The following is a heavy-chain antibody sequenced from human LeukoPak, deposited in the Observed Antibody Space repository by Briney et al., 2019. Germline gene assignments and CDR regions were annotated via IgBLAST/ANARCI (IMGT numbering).Heavy chain of an antibody. Sequence: SETLSLTCTVSGGSISSTSFYWGWLRQPPGKGLEWIGSISYNGRTYYDPSLKSRVTISVDTSKNQFSLKLSSVTAADTAVYYCARDQYIGRGSSFDNWGQGTLVTVSS. J-gene: IGHJ4*02. CDR1: GGSISSTSFY. CDR3: ARDQYIGRGSSFDN. CDR2: ISYNGRT. D-gene: IGHD3-10*01. V-gene: IGHV4-39*07.